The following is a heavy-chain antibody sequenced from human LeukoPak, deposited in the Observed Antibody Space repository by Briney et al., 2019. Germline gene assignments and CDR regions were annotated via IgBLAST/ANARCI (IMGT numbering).Heavy chain of an antibody. Sequence: GGSLRLSCAASGFTFSSYAMSWVRQAPGKGLEWVSAISGSGGSTYYADSVKGGFTISRDNSKNTLYLQVNSLRAEDTAVYYCAKDPDTAIVGYFDYWGQGTLVTVYS. J-gene: IGHJ4*02. D-gene: IGHD5-18*01. V-gene: IGHV3-23*01. CDR3: AKDPDTAIVGYFDY. CDR2: ISGSGGST. CDR1: GFTFSSYA.